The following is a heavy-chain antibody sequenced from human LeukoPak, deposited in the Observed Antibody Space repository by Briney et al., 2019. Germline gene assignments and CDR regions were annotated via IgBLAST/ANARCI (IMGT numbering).Heavy chain of an antibody. CDR1: GFTFSDYY. D-gene: IGHD3-10*01. V-gene: IGHV3-11*03. J-gene: IGHJ4*02. Sequence: AGGPLRLSCAASGFTFSDYYMSWIRQAPGKGLEWVSFISTSGHYTKSADSVKGRFTISRDNAKNSLYLQMNSLRAEDTAVYYCARFLRGSGSYYDYWGQGTLVTVYS. CDR2: ISTSGHYT. CDR3: ARFLRGSGSYYDY.